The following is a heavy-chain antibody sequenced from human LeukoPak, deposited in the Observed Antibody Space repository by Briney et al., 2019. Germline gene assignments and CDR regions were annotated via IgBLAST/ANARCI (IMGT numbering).Heavy chain of an antibody. CDR1: GFTFNNYW. V-gene: IGHV3-7*01. D-gene: IGHD3-10*01. CDR3: TRQLGGSGSH. J-gene: IGHJ4*02. Sequence: GGSLRLSCAASGFTFNNYWMSWVRQAPGKGLEWVANIKEDGSEIYYVDSVKGRFTITRDNTKNSVYLQMNSLRAEDTAVYYCTRQLGGSGSHWGQGTLVTVSS. CDR2: IKEDGSEI.